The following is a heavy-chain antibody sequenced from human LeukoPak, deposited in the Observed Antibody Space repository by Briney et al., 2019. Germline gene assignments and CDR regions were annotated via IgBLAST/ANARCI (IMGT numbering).Heavy chain of an antibody. CDR3: ARRRIAAAGLHFDY. V-gene: IGHV4-34*01. D-gene: IGHD6-13*01. J-gene: IGHJ4*02. CDR1: GGSFSGYY. CDR2: INHSGST. Sequence: KPSETLSLTCAVYGGSFSGYYWSWIRQPPGKGLEWIGEINHSGSTNYNPSLKSRVTISVDTSKNQFSLKLSSVTAADTAVYYCARRRIAAAGLHFDYWGQGTLVTVSS.